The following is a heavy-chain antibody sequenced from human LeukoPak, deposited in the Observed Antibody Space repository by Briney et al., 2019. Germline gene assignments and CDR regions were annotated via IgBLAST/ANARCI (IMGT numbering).Heavy chain of an antibody. CDR3: AKDSHGSGSYYFLDY. CDR1: GFTFSSYA. D-gene: IGHD3-10*01. Sequence: GGSLRLSCAASGFTFSSYAMSWVRQAPGKGLEWVSAISGSGGSTYYADSVKSRFTISRDNSKNTLYLQMNSLRAEDTAVYYCAKDSHGSGSYYFLDYWGQGTLVTVSS. J-gene: IGHJ4*02. CDR2: ISGSGGST. V-gene: IGHV3-23*01.